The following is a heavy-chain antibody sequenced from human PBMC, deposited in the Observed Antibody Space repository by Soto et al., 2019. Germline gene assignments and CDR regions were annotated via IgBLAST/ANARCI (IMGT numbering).Heavy chain of an antibody. CDR1: GFTFSSYA. CDR2: ISSSSSYI. CDR3: ARGVDYYDSSGPDY. J-gene: IGHJ4*02. D-gene: IGHD3-22*01. Sequence: VQLVESGGGVVQPGRSLRLSCAASGFTFSSYAMHWVRQAPGKGLEWVSSISSSSSYIYYADSVKGRFTISRDNAKNSLYLQMNSLRAEDTAVYYCARGVDYYDSSGPDYWGQGTLVTVSS. V-gene: IGHV3-21*01.